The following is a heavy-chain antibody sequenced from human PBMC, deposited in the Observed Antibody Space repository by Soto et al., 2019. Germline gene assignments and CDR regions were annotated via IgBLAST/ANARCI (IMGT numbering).Heavy chain of an antibody. CDR1: GGTFSSYA. J-gene: IGHJ6*02. CDR2: IIPIFGTA. V-gene: IGHV1-69*06. Sequence: SVKVSCKASGGTFSSYAISWVRQAPGQGLEWMGGIIPIFGTANYAQKFQGRVTITADKSTSTAYMELSSLRSEETAVYYCARDNIVVVPADILYYYYGMDVWGQGTTVTV. CDR3: ARDNIVVVPADILYYYYGMDV. D-gene: IGHD2-2*01.